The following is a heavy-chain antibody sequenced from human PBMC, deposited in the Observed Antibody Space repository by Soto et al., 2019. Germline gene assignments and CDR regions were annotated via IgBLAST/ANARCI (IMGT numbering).Heavy chain of an antibody. D-gene: IGHD3-3*01. V-gene: IGHV3-23*01. J-gene: IGHJ4*02. Sequence: GGSLRLSCAASGFTFSSYAMSWVRQAPGKGLEWVSAISGSGGSTYYADSVKGRFTISRYNSKNTLYLQMNSLRAEDTAVYYCAKDFDFGVVTRIDYWGQGTLVTVSS. CDR2: ISGSGGST. CDR1: GFTFSSYA. CDR3: AKDFDFGVVTRIDY.